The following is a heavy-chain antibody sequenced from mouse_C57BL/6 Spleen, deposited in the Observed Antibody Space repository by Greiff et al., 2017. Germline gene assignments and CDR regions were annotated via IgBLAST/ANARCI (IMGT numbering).Heavy chain of an antibody. CDR2: IDPSDSYT. CDR3: ASPNWDVDYAMDY. J-gene: IGHJ4*01. V-gene: IGHV1-59*01. Sequence: QVQLQQPGAELVRPGTSVKLSCKASGYTFTSYWMHWVKQRPGQGLEWIGVIDPSDSYTNYNQKFKGKATLTADKSSSTAYMQLSSLTSEDSAVYFCASPNWDVDYAMDYWGQGTSVTVSS. CDR1: GYTFTSYW. D-gene: IGHD4-1*01.